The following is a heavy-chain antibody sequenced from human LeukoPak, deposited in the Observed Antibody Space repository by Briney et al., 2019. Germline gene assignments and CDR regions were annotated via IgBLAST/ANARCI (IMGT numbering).Heavy chain of an antibody. CDR2: INHSGST. D-gene: IGHD4-17*01. CDR1: AGSISSYY. V-gene: IGHV4-34*01. Sequence: SETLSLTCTVSAGSISSYYWSWIRQPPGKGLEWIGEINHSGSTNYNPSLKSRVTISVDTSKNQFSLKLSSVTAADTAVYYCARGPRLYGHWGQGTLVTVSS. CDR3: ARGPRLYGH. J-gene: IGHJ4*02.